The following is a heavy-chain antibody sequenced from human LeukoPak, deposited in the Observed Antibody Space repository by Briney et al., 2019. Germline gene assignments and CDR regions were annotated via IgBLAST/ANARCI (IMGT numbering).Heavy chain of an antibody. CDR1: GGSISTYY. D-gene: IGHD6-19*01. J-gene: IGHJ4*01. V-gene: IGHV4-4*07. CDR2: IHTSGST. Sequence: SETLSLTCSVSGGSISTYYWSWIRQPAGKGLEWIAQIHTSGSTNFNPSPKSRVSISMDTPNNQFSLMISSVTAADTAIYYCAGRGLSTGWTFDYWGHGTLVTVSS. CDR3: AGRGLSTGWTFDY.